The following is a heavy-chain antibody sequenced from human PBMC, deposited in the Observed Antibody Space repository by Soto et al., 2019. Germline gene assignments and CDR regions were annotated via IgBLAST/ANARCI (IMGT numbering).Heavy chain of an antibody. D-gene: IGHD3-10*01. V-gene: IGHV1-69*13. Sequence: SVKVSGKASGGTFSSYAISWVRQAPGQGLVWTGGIIPIFGTANYAQKFQGRVTITADESTSTAYMELSSLRSEDTAVYYCARYYGSGSYSLGYWGQGTLVTVSS. CDR2: IIPIFGTA. CDR3: ARYYGSGSYSLGY. J-gene: IGHJ4*02. CDR1: GGTFSSYA.